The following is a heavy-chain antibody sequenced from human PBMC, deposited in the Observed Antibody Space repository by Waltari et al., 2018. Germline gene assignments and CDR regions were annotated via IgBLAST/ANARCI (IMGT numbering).Heavy chain of an antibody. CDR2: INPDGSQK. CDR3: TTLARGESGDY. Sequence: EVQLVESGGGLVQPGGSLRLSCAASGFTFNTYWMKWIRQAPGKGREWVANINPDGSQKVYVDSVKGRFTVSRDNAQNSLYLQMNNLRAEDTAVYYCTTLARGESGDYWGQGTLVTVSS. D-gene: IGHD3-10*01. J-gene: IGHJ4*02. V-gene: IGHV3-7*01. CDR1: GFTFNTYW.